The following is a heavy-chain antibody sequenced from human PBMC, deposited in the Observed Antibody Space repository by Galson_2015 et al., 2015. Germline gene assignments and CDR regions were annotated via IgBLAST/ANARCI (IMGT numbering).Heavy chain of an antibody. CDR1: GFTFDDYG. CDR2: INWKGGST. CDR3: ARDRRIAVAIDASDI. V-gene: IGHV3-20*01. D-gene: IGHD6-19*01. Sequence: SLRLSCAASGFTFDDYGMSWVRQAPGKGLEWVSGINWKGGSTGYADSVKGRFTISRDNAKSSLHLQMNSLRAEDTALYHCARDRRIAVAIDASDIWGQGTMVTVSS. J-gene: IGHJ3*02.